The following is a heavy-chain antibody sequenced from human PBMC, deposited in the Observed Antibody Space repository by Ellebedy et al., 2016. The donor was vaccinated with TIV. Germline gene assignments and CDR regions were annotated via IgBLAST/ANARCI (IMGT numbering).Heavy chain of an antibody. CDR1: GFTFSSFS. CDR2: ISSSRSTI. J-gene: IGHJ4*02. D-gene: IGHD2-15*01. CDR3: ARRGYCSGGSCASVPFDY. V-gene: IGHV3-48*01. Sequence: GESLKISCAASGFTFSSFSMNWVRQAPGKGLEWISYISSSRSTIYYADSVKGRFTISRDNSKNTLYLQMNSLRAEDMAVYYCARRGYCSGGSCASVPFDYWGQGTLVTVSS.